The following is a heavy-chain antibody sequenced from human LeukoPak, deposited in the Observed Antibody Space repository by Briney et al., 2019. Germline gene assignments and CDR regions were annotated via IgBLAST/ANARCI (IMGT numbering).Heavy chain of an antibody. Sequence: PGGSLRLACAASGFTFSSYSMNGARHAPGKGLEWVSSISSSSSYIYYADSVKGRFTISRDNAKNSLYLQMNSLRAEDTAVYYCARDILVFDYWGQGTLVTVSS. J-gene: IGHJ4*02. D-gene: IGHD2-21*01. CDR3: ARDILVFDY. CDR1: GFTFSSYS. V-gene: IGHV3-21*01. CDR2: ISSSSSYI.